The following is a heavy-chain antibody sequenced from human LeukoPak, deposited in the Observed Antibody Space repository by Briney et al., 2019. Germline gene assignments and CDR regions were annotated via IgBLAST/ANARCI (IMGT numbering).Heavy chain of an antibody. CDR3: VTGVLGPENWFDP. V-gene: IGHV4-59*01. Sequence: SETLSLTCTVSGGSISSYYWSWIRQPPGKGLEWVGYIYYSGSTNYNPSLKSRVTISVDTSKNQFSLKLSSVTAADTAVYYCVTGVLGPENWFDPWGQGTLVTVSS. CDR1: GGSISSYY. J-gene: IGHJ5*02. D-gene: IGHD2-15*01. CDR2: IYYSGST.